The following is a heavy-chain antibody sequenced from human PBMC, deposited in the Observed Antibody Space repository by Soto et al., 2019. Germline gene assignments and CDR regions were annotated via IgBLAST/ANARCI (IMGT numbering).Heavy chain of an antibody. J-gene: IGHJ4*02. D-gene: IGHD3-10*01. CDR3: ARLMDSGSHPH. CDR1: GDPISGHF. CDR2: VHFGGRT. V-gene: IGHV4-59*11. Sequence: SETLSLTCTVSGDPISGHFWGWIRQTPARGLEWIGYVHFGGRTNYNPSLGSRLTISLDTSKNQFSLKLTSVTAADTAVYFCARLMDSGSHPHWGQGILVTVSS.